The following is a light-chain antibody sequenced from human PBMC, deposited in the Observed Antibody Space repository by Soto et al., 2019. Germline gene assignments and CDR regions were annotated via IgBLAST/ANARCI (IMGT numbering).Light chain of an antibody. Sequence: EIVLTQSPATLSLSPGERATLSCRASQSVSSSLAWYQQKPGQAPRLLIYDASNRATGIPARFSGSGSGTDFTLPITSLEPEDFAVYYCQQRSNWPLTFGGGTKVEIK. CDR3: QQRSNWPLT. CDR2: DAS. V-gene: IGKV3-11*01. J-gene: IGKJ4*01. CDR1: QSVSSS.